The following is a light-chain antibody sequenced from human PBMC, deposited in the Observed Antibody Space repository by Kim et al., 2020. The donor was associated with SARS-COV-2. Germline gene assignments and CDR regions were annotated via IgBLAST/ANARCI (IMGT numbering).Light chain of an antibody. CDR2: EVD. CDR3: SSYAGVNRYV. Sequence: GQSVTISCSGTSNDIGGFKYVSWYQQHPGKAPKLIIYEVDKRPSGVADRFSASKSGNTASLTVSGLQAEDEADYYCSSYAGVNRYVFGTGTKVTVL. V-gene: IGLV2-8*01. CDR1: SNDIGGFKY. J-gene: IGLJ1*01.